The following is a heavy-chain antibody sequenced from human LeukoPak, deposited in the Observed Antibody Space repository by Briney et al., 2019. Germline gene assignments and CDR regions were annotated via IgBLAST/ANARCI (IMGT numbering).Heavy chain of an antibody. D-gene: IGHD5-12*01. CDR1: GFTFNSYA. Sequence: GGSLRLSCAASGFTFNSYAMSWVRQAPGKGLEWVSAISSSGSITYYADSVKGRLTISRDNAKNTLYLQMNSLRVEDTAVYYCARGDGYAQRDWGQGTLVTVPS. CDR3: ARGDGYAQRD. V-gene: IGHV3-23*01. CDR2: ISSSGSIT. J-gene: IGHJ4*02.